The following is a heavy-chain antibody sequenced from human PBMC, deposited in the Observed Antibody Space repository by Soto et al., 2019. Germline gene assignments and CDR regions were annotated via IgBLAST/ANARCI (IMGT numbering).Heavy chain of an antibody. CDR1: GFTFSSYC. J-gene: IGHJ6*03. V-gene: IGHV3-74*01. Sequence: GGSLRLSCAASGFTFSSYCMHWVRQAPGKGLVWVSRINSDGSSTSYADSVKGRFTISRDNAKNTLYLQMNSLRAEDTAVYYCARVLAARPWMAHYYYYMDVWGKGTTVTVS. D-gene: IGHD6-6*01. CDR2: INSDGSST. CDR3: ARVLAARPWMAHYYYYMDV.